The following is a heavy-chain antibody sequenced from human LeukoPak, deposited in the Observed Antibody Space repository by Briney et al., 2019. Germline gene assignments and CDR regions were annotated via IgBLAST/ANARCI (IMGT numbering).Heavy chain of an antibody. D-gene: IGHD3-3*01. CDR2: MNPNRGNT. J-gene: IGHJ6*02. V-gene: IGHV1-8*01. CDR1: GYTFTSYD. CDR3: ARGLPSLYYDFWSGYYTNYYYGMDV. Sequence: ASVKVSCKASGYTFTSYDINWVRQATGQGLEWMGWMNPNRGNTGYAQKFQGRVTMTRNTSISTAYMELSSLRSEDTAVYYCARGLPSLYYDFWSGYYTNYYYGMDVWGQGTTVTVSS.